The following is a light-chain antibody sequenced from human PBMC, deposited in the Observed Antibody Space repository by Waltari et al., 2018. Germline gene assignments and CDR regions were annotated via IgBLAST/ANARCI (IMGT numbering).Light chain of an antibody. CDR3: FSNAGSHV. CDR1: SSDVGGYKY. V-gene: IGLV2-8*01. J-gene: IGLJ1*01. CDR2: EVS. Sequence: QSALTQPPSASGSPGQSVTISCTGTSSDVGGYKYVSWYQQHPGKAPKLMIYEVSKRPSGCPYRFAGAKSGNTSSLTVSGLQAEDEADYDCFSNAGSHVFGTGTKVTVL.